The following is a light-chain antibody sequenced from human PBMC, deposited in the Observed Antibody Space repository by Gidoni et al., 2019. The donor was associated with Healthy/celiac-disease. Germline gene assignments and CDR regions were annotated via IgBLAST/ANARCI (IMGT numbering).Light chain of an antibody. CDR3: QQSYSTLGT. J-gene: IGKJ4*01. CDR2: VAS. Sequence: DIQMTQSPSSLSASVGDRVTITCRASQSISSYLNWYQQKPGKAPKRLIYVASSLQSGVPSRFSGSGSGTDFTLTISSLQPEDFATYYCQQSYSTLGTFGGGTKVEIK. V-gene: IGKV1-39*01. CDR1: QSISSY.